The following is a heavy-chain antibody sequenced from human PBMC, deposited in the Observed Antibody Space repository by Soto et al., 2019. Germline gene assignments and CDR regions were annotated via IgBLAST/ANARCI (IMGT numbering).Heavy chain of an antibody. CDR3: ARGYDYIWGTYRYGFDY. Sequence: EVQLVESGGGLVQPGGSLRLSCAASGFTFSTYSMNWVRQAPGKGLEWVSHITSGGTTIYYPDSVKGRFTISRDNAKNSLYLQMNSPRAEDTAVYYCARGYDYIWGTYRYGFDYWGQGNLVTVSS. CDR1: GFTFSTYS. V-gene: IGHV3-48*01. J-gene: IGHJ4*02. D-gene: IGHD3-16*02. CDR2: ITSGGTTI.